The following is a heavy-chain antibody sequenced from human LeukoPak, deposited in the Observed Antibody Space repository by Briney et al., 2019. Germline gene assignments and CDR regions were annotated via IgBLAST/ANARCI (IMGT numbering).Heavy chain of an antibody. D-gene: IGHD1-26*01. CDR2: IFSGGST. J-gene: IGHJ3*02. Sequence: GGSLRLSCAASGFSVSSNFMTWVRQAPGKGLEWLSVIFSGGSTYYSDSVKGRFTISRDNSKNTLYLQMSSLRAEDTAVYFCARGRRWAVLVSLIDASDIWGQGTMVTVSS. CDR3: ARGRRWAVLVSLIDASDI. CDR1: GFSVSSNF. V-gene: IGHV3-53*01.